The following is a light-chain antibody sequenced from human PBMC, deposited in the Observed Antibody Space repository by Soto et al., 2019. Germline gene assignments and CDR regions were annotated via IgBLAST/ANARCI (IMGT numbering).Light chain of an antibody. CDR1: QSISSSY. CDR3: QQYGSSPWT. CDR2: GAS. V-gene: IGKV3-20*01. Sequence: EIVLTQSPGTLSLSPGERATLSCRASQSISSSYLAWYQQKPGQAPGLLIYGASSRATGIPDRFSGSGSGIYFILTVSIVELEDFAVYYCQQYGSSPWTFGQGIKVEIK. J-gene: IGKJ1*01.